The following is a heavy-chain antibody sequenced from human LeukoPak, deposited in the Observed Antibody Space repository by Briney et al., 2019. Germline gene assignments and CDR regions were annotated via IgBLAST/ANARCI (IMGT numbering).Heavy chain of an antibody. Sequence: PSETLSLTCAVSGGSISSSNWWGWVRQPPGKGLEWIGEIYHSGSTNYNPSLKSRVTISVDKSMNQFSLKLCSVTAADTAVYYCAASSGWYDGYYFDYWGQGTLVTVSS. CDR2: IYHSGST. CDR1: GGSISSSNW. V-gene: IGHV4-4*02. CDR3: AASSGWYDGYYFDY. D-gene: IGHD6-19*01. J-gene: IGHJ4*02.